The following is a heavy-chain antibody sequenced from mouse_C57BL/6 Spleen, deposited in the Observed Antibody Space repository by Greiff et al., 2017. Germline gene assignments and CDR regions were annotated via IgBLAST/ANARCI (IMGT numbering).Heavy chain of an antibody. D-gene: IGHD2-4*01. CDR2: INPNNGGT. V-gene: IGHV1-18*01. CDR1: GYTFTDYN. Sequence: VQLKESGPELVKPGASVKIPCKASGYTFTDYNMDWVKQSHGKSLEWIGDINPNNGGTIYNQKFKGKATLTVDKSSSTAYMELRSLTSEDTAVYYCARGRRLRRYFDYWGQGTTLTVSS. CDR3: ARGRRLRRYFDY. J-gene: IGHJ2*01.